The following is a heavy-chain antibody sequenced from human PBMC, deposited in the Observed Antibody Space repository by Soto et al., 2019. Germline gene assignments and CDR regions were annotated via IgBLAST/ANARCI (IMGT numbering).Heavy chain of an antibody. Sequence: ASVKVSCKASGYTFTSYAMHWVRQAPGQRLEWMGWINAGNGNTKYSQKFQGRVTITRDTSASTAYMELSSLRSEDTAVYYCARVKYSRGIYYDSSGYFDYWGQGTQVTVSS. CDR3: ARVKYSRGIYYDSSGYFDY. D-gene: IGHD3-22*01. V-gene: IGHV1-3*01. J-gene: IGHJ4*02. CDR1: GYTFTSYA. CDR2: INAGNGNT.